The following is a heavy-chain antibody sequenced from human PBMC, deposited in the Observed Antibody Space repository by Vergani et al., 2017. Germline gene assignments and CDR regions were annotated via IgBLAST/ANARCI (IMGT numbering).Heavy chain of an antibody. CDR2: ISSSSSYI. CDR1: GFTFSSYS. Sequence: EVQLVESGGGLVKPGGSLRLSCAASGFTFSSYSMNWVRQAPGKGLEWVSSISSSSSYIYYADSVKGRFTISRDNAKNSLYLQMNSLRDEDTAVYYCASPCSSTSCYGSLYYWGQGTLVTVSS. V-gene: IGHV3-21*01. D-gene: IGHD2-2*01. CDR3: ASPCSSTSCYGSLYY. J-gene: IGHJ4*02.